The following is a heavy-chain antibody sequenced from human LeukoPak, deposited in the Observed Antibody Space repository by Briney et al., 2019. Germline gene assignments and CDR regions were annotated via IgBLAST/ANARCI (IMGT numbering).Heavy chain of an antibody. V-gene: IGHV4-30-4*01. J-gene: IGHJ4*02. CDR1: GGSFSGYY. CDR3: ASSIASYYYDSSGYPFDY. Sequence: PSETLSLTCAVYGGSFSGYYWSWIRQPPGKGLEWIGYIYYSGSTYYNPSLKSRVTISVDTSKNQFSLKLSSVTAADTAVYYCASSIASYYYDSSGYPFDYWGQGTLVTVSS. CDR2: IYYSGST. D-gene: IGHD3-22*01.